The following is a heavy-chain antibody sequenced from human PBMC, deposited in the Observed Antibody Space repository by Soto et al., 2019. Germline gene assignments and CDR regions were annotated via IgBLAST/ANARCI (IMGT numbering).Heavy chain of an antibody. CDR2: VLSIESA. D-gene: IGHD3-10*01. CDR3: AVGGSGSAAY. V-gene: IGHV4-59*01. J-gene: IGHJ4*02. CDR1: GGSITSFY. Sequence: QVQLQESGPRLVKPSETLTITCAVSGGSITSFYYTWIRQPPWNGLEWIGSVLSIESAYYNPSLKSRATMSIDASKNQFFLTLTSVTAADTAFYYSAVGGSGSAAYWGQGSLVNVSS.